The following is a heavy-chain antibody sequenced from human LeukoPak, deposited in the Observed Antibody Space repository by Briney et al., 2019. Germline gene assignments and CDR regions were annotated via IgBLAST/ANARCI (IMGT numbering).Heavy chain of an antibody. CDR2: IYSGGST. CDR1: GFTVSSNY. Sequence: PGGSLRLSCAASGFTVSSNYMSWVRQAPGKGLEWVSVIYSGGSTYYADSVKGRFTISRDNSKNTLYLQMNSLRAEDTAVYYCAATWIQLWSNWFDPWGQGTLVTVSS. CDR3: AATWIQLWSNWFDP. J-gene: IGHJ5*02. D-gene: IGHD5-18*01. V-gene: IGHV3-66*01.